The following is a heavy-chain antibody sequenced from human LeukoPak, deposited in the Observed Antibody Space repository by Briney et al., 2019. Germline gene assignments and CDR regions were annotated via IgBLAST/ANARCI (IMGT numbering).Heavy chain of an antibody. V-gene: IGHV1-18*01. Sequence: ASVTVSCKASGYTFTSYGSSWVRQAPGQGLEWMGWISAYNGNTNYAQKLQGRVTMTTDTSTSTAYMELRSLRSEDTAVYYYARDRRELDPGAFDIWGQGTMVTVSS. CDR2: ISAYNGNT. J-gene: IGHJ3*02. CDR3: ARDRRELDPGAFDI. D-gene: IGHD1-26*01. CDR1: GYTFTSYG.